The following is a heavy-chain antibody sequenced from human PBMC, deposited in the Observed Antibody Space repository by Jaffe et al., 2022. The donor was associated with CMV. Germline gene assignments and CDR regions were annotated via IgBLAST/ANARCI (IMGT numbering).Heavy chain of an antibody. CDR1: GGSFSGYY. CDR3: ARGFPQGAVVPAAGYSSSWYYFDY. J-gene: IGHJ4*02. Sequence: QVQLQQWGAGLLKPSETLSLTCAVYGGSFSGYYWSWIRQPPGKGLEWIGEINHSGSTNYNPSLKSRVTISVDTSKNQFSLKLSSVTAADTAVYYCARGFPQGAVVPAAGYSSSWYYFDYWGQGTLVTVSS. D-gene: IGHD6-13*01. V-gene: IGHV4-34*01. CDR2: INHSGST.